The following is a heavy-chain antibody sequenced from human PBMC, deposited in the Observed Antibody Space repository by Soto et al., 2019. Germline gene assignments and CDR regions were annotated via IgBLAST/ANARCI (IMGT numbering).Heavy chain of an antibody. D-gene: IGHD4-17*01. Sequence: GESLKISCKGSGYSFTSYWISWVRQMPGKGLEWMGRIDPSDSYTNYSPSFQGHVTISADKSISTAYLQWSSLKASDTAMYYCARRGTVTTGHYYYGMDVRCQGTTVTVSS. J-gene: IGHJ6*02. CDR2: IDPSDSYT. CDR3: ARRGTVTTGHYYYGMDV. V-gene: IGHV5-10-1*01. CDR1: GYSFTSYW.